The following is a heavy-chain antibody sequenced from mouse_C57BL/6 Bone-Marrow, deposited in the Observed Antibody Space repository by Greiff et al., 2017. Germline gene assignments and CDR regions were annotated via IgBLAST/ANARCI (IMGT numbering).Heavy chain of an antibody. CDR1: GYTFTSYW. CDR2: IDPGSGST. D-gene: IGHD1-1*01. CDR3: ARKSTVGAHFDY. Sequence: QVQLQQSGAELVKPGASVTMSCKASGYTFTSYWITWVKQRPGHGLEWIGDIDPGSGSTDYNEKFKSKAILTADTSSSTAYMQLSSLTSEASAVYYCARKSTVGAHFDYWGQGTTLTVSS. J-gene: IGHJ2*01. V-gene: IGHV1-55*01.